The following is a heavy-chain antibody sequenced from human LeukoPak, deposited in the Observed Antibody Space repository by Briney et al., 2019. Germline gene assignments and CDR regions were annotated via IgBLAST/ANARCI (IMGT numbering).Heavy chain of an antibody. Sequence: SETLSLTCAVSGGSISSSNWWSWVRQPPGKGLEWIGRIYTSGSTNYNPSLKSRVTMSVDTSKNQFSLKLSSVTAADTAVYYCARAYSGSYGPLPGNDAFDIWGQGTMVTVSS. CDR1: GGSISSSNW. J-gene: IGHJ3*02. CDR2: IYTSGST. V-gene: IGHV4-4*02. CDR3: ARAYSGSYGPLPGNDAFDI. D-gene: IGHD1-26*01.